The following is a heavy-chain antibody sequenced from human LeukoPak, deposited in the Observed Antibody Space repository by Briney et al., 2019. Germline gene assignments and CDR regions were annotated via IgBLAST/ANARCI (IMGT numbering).Heavy chain of an antibody. J-gene: IGHJ6*03. CDR1: GYTFTSYG. D-gene: IGHD3-10*01. V-gene: IGHV1-18*01. CDR3: ARASMVRGVMSPYYYYYMDV. Sequence: ASVKVSCKASGYTFTSYGISWVRQAPGQGLEWMGWISAYNGNTNYAQKLQGRVTMTTGTSTSTAYMELRSLRSDDTAVYYCARASMVRGVMSPYYYYYMDVWGKGTTVTVSS. CDR2: ISAYNGNT.